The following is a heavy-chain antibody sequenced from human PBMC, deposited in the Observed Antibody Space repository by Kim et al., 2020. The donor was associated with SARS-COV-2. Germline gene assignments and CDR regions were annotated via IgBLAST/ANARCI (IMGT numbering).Heavy chain of an antibody. Sequence: ADSVKGRFTISRDNSKNTLYLQMNSLRAEDTAVYYCARETMVRGANGMDVWGQGTTVTVSS. CDR3: ARETMVRGANGMDV. V-gene: IGHV3-30*01. D-gene: IGHD3-10*01. J-gene: IGHJ6*02.